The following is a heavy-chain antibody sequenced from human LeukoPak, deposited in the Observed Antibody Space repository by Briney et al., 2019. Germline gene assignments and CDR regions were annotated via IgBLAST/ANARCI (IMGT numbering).Heavy chain of an antibody. CDR1: GFTFGSYA. CDR3: ARPSDGHYAQGGYFDY. Sequence: GRSLRLSCAASGFTFGSYAMHWVRQAPGRGLEWVSVIWYDGSHLYYADSVMGRFTISRDNSKNTLYLQMNSLRVEDTAVYYCARPSDGHYAQGGYFDYWGQGALVTVSS. V-gene: IGHV3-33*01. CDR2: IWYDGSHL. D-gene: IGHD4-17*01. J-gene: IGHJ4*02.